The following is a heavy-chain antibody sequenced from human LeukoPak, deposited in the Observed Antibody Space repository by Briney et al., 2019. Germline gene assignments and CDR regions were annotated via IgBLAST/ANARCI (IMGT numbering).Heavy chain of an antibody. CDR2: TWYDGTNE. CDR3: ASHGGL. J-gene: IGHJ4*02. V-gene: IGHV3-33*01. D-gene: IGHD5-12*01. Sequence: GGSLRLSCVASGFSFSSYGMHWVRQPPGKGLEWVAVTWYDGTNENYADSVKGRFTISRDNLKSTLYLQMNNLRAEDTAVFYCASHGGLWGQGTLVTVSS. CDR1: GFSFSSYG.